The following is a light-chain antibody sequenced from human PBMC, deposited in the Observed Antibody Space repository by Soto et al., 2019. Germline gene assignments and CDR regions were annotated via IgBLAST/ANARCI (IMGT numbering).Light chain of an antibody. V-gene: IGKV3-15*01. J-gene: IGKJ5*01. Sequence: EIVMTQSPGTLSVSPGERATLSCRASQSVRSNLAWYQQKPGQAPRLLIYEASTRATGIPARFSGSGSGTEFTLTISSLQSEDFAVYYCQQYNNWPHTFGQGTRLEIK. CDR2: EAS. CDR1: QSVRSN. CDR3: QQYNNWPHT.